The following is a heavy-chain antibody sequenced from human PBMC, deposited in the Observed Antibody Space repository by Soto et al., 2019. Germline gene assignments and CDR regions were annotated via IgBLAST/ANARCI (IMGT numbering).Heavy chain of an antibody. V-gene: IGHV3-30*18. D-gene: IGHD3-22*01. Sequence: QVQLVESGGGVVQPGRSLRLSCAASGFTFSSYGMHWVRQAPGKGLEWVAVISYDGSNKYYADSVKGRFTISRDNSKNTLYLQMNSLRAEDTAVYYCAKALSTMIVGHDAFDIWGQGTMVTVSS. CDR2: ISYDGSNK. CDR1: GFTFSSYG. CDR3: AKALSTMIVGHDAFDI. J-gene: IGHJ3*02.